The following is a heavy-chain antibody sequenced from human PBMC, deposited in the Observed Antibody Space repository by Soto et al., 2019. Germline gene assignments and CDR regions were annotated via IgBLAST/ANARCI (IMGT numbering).Heavy chain of an antibody. CDR3: AREGSGYNF. CDR2: IIPVFGRP. V-gene: IGHV1-69*01. J-gene: IGHJ1*01. CDR1: GGTFSSFG. D-gene: IGHD5-12*01. Sequence: QVQLVQSGAELKKPGSSVKVSCKASGGTFSSFGISWVRQAPGQGLEWMGGIIPVFGRPNYAQRFRGRLTITADESPNTGYMELIDLRSEDTAVYYCAREGSGYNFWGQGTQVTVSS.